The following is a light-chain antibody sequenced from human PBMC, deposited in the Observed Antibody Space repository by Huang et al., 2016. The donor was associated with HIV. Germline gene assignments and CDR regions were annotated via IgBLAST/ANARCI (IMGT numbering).Light chain of an antibody. CDR2: LGS. CDR1: QSLLHSNGYNY. Sequence: DIVMTQSPLSLPVTPGEPASISCRSSQSLLHSNGYNYLDWYLQKPGQSPQLLIYLGSNRASGVPDRFSGSGSGTDFTLKISRVEAEDVGGYYCMQALQTPRTFGQGTKLEIK. V-gene: IGKV2-28*01. CDR3: MQALQTPRT. J-gene: IGKJ2*01.